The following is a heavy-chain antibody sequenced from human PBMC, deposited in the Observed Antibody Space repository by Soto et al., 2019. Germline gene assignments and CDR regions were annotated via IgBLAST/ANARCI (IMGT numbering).Heavy chain of an antibody. D-gene: IGHD5-12*01. CDR2: IYYTGST. J-gene: IGHJ6*02. V-gene: IGHV4-31*03. CDR3: ARATPSVATLGYGRDV. CDR1: GGSINSGGYY. Sequence: QVQLQESGPGLVKPSQTLSLTCTVSGGSINSGGYYWNWIRQHPGRGLEWMGYIYYTGSTYYNPSLKSRITFSIDTSRNQFSLKVNSVTVADTAVYYCARATPSVATLGYGRDVWGQGTTVVVSS.